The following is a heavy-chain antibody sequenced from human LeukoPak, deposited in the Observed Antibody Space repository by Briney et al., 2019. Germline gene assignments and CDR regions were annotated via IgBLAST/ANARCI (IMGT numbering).Heavy chain of an antibody. CDR1: GFTFDDYA. D-gene: IGHD5/OR15-5a*01. J-gene: IGHJ6*03. CDR2: ISWNSGSI. CDR3: ARVSTDYYYYYMDV. V-gene: IGHV3-9*01. Sequence: PGRSLRLSCAASGFTFDDYAMHWVRQAPGKGLEWVSGISWNSGSIGYADSVKGRFTISRDNAKNSLYLQMNSLRAEDTAVYYCARVSTDYYYYYMDVWGKGTTVTVSS.